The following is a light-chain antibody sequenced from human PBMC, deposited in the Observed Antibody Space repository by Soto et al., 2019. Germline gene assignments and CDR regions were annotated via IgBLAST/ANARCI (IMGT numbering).Light chain of an antibody. Sequence: DIQMTQSPSSLSASVGDSVTITCQASQDISNYVKWYQQKPGKAPKLLIYDASYLETGVPARFSGSGSGTEFTFSISGLQPEDLATYYCQQYDSQPPFTFGQGTKLQI. CDR3: QQYDSQPPFT. CDR1: QDISNY. V-gene: IGKV1-33*01. CDR2: DAS. J-gene: IGKJ2*01.